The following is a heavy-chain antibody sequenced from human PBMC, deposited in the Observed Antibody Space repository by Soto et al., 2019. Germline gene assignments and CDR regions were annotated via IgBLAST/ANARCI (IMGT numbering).Heavy chain of an antibody. V-gene: IGHV3-30-3*01. CDR3: ARDYYDSSGYYLVDYYYYYGMDV. D-gene: IGHD3-22*01. J-gene: IGHJ6*02. CDR2: ISYDGSNK. CDR1: GFTFSSYA. Sequence: AGSLRLSCAASGFTFSSYAMHWVRQAPGKGLEWVAVISYDGSNKYYADSVKGRFTISRDNSKNTLYLQMNSLRAEDTAVYYCARDYYDSSGYYLVDYYYYYGMDVWGQGTTVTVSS.